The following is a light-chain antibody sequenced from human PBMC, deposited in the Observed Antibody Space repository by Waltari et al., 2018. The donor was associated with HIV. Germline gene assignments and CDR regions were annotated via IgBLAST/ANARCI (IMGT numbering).Light chain of an antibody. Sequence: QSALTQPASVSGSPGPSISLSCIGTSSDVGGYNYVSCYQQHRGKAPKLMIYDVSNRPSGVSVRFSGSKSGNTASLTISGLQAEDEADYYCSSYTNSSTLEVFGTGTKVTVL. CDR2: DVS. J-gene: IGLJ1*01. V-gene: IGLV2-14*03. CDR1: SSDVGGYNY. CDR3: SSYTNSSTLEV.